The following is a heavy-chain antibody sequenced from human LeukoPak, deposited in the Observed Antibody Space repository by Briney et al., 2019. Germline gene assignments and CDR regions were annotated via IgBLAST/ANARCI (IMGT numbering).Heavy chain of an antibody. CDR1: GFTFSSDG. D-gene: IGHD3-22*01. Sequence: PGGSLRLSCAASGFTFSSDGMNWVRQAPGKGLGWGAGSSGSGGSAYYADSVKGRFTISRDNSTNSLSLQVSSLRAEATAVYHCAKTNGYYSDWGQGTLVTVSS. J-gene: IGHJ4*02. CDR2: SSGSGGSA. CDR3: AKTNGYYSD. V-gene: IGHV3-23*01.